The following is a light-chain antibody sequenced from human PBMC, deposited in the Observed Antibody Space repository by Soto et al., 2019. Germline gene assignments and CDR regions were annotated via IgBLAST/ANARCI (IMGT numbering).Light chain of an antibody. CDR1: QSVSSSY. Sequence: EIVLSQSPGTLSLSPGERATLSCRASQSVSSSYLGWYQQKPGQAPRLLIYGASNRATGIPDRFSGSGSGTDFTLTISSLEPEDFAVYYCQQRINWPLTFGPGTKVDI. J-gene: IGKJ3*01. V-gene: IGKV3D-20*02. CDR2: GAS. CDR3: QQRINWPLT.